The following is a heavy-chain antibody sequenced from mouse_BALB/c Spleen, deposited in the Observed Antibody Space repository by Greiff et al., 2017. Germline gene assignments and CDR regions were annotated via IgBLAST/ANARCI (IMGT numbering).Heavy chain of an antibody. J-gene: IGHJ4*01. CDR3: ARGYGKGAYAMDY. CDR2: IDPENGNT. V-gene: IGHV14-1*02. D-gene: IGHD2-10*02. Sequence: EVQLQQSGAELVRPGALVKLSCKASGFNIKDYCMHWVKQRPEQGLEWIGWIDPENGNTIYDPKFQGKASITADTSSNTAYLQLSSLTSEDTAVYYCARGYGKGAYAMDYWGQGTSVTVSS. CDR1: GFNIKDYC.